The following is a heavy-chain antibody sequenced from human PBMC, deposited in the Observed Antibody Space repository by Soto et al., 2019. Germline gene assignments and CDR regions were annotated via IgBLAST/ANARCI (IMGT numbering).Heavy chain of an antibody. D-gene: IGHD3-16*02. CDR2: IYYSGST. Sequence: PSETLSLTCTASGGSISSGDYYWSWIRQPPGKGLEWIGYIYYSGSTYYNPSLKSRVTISVDTSKNQFSLKLSSVTAADTAVYYCARVTMITFGGVIAGPPNWFDPWGQGTLVTVSS. V-gene: IGHV4-30-4*01. CDR1: GGSISSGDYY. J-gene: IGHJ5*02. CDR3: ARVTMITFGGVIAGPPNWFDP.